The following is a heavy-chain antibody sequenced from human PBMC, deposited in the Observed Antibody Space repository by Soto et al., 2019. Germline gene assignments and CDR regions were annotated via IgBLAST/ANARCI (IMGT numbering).Heavy chain of an antibody. J-gene: IGHJ5*02. CDR2: IYYSGST. V-gene: IGHV4-28*01. CDR3: ARTISYYDTWFDP. Sequence: QVQLQESGPGLVKPSDTLSLTCAVSGYSISSRNWWGWIRQPPGKGLEWIGFIYYSGSTYYNPSLKSLVTMSVDTSKNQFSLNLSSVTAVDTAVYYCARTISYYDTWFDPWGQGTLVTVSS. CDR1: GYSISSRNW. D-gene: IGHD3-22*01.